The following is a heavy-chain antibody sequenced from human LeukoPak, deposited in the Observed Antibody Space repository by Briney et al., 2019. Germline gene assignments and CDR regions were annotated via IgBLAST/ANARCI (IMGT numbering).Heavy chain of an antibody. CDR2: IHYSGSS. CDR1: GGSISTYY. CDR3: ARDKSSSGYHT. D-gene: IGHD3-22*01. Sequence: SETLSLTCAVSGGSISTYYWSWIRQPPGKGLEWIGYIHYSGSSNYNPSLKSRVTISLDTSKNQFSLKLSSVTAADTAVYYCARDKSSSGYHTWGQGTLVTVSS. J-gene: IGHJ4*02. V-gene: IGHV4-59*01.